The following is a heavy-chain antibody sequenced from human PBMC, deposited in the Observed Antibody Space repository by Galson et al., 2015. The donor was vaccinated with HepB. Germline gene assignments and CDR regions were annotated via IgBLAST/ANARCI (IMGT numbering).Heavy chain of an antibody. J-gene: IGHJ5*02. Sequence: SVKVSCKASGGTFSSYAISWVRQAPGQGLEWMGWISAYNGNTNYAQKLQGRVTMTTDTSTSTAYMELRSLRSDDTAVYYCARGVVGGGYNWFDPWGQGTLVTVSS. CDR1: GGTFSSYA. V-gene: IGHV1-18*01. CDR3: ARGVVGGGYNWFDP. D-gene: IGHD2-2*01. CDR2: ISAYNGNT.